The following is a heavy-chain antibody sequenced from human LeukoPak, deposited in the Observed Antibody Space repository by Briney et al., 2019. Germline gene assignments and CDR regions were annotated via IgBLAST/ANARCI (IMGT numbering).Heavy chain of an antibody. D-gene: IGHD6-6*01. CDR3: ARMSIAARPRSYNFDD. V-gene: IGHV1-8*01. J-gene: IGHJ4*02. CDR2: MNPNSGNT. CDR1: GYTFTSYD. Sequence: GASVKVSCKASGYTFTSYDINWVRQATGQGLEWMGWMNPNSGNTGYAQKFQGRVTMTRNTSISTAYMELSSLRSEDTAVYYCARMSIAARPRSYNFDDWGQGTLVTVSS.